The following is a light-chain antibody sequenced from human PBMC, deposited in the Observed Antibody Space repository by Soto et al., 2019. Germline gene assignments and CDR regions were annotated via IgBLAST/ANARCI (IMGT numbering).Light chain of an antibody. J-gene: IGLJ1*01. CDR3: SEYSAGKSQLV. CDR2: EVS. CDR1: RTDIGGYNL. Sequence: QSVLTQPASVSGSPGQTITISCTGTRTDIGGYNLVSWYQHHPGKAPKLLIHEVSNRPSGISNRFSGSKSDNMASLTISGLRAEDESAYSCSEYSAGKSQLVFGNVSK. V-gene: IGLV2-14*01.